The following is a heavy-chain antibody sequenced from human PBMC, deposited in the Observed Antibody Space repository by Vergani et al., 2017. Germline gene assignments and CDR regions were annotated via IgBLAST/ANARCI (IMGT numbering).Heavy chain of an antibody. V-gene: IGHV4-59*11. D-gene: IGHD1-14*01. Sequence: QVQLQESGPGLVKPSETLSLTCTVSGGSISSHYWSWIRQPPGKGLEWIGYIYYSGSTNYNPSLKSRVTISVDTSKNQFSLKLSSVTAADTAVYYCARDITGTSLNYYYYYMDVWGKGTTVTVSS. J-gene: IGHJ6*03. CDR3: ARDITGTSLNYYYYYMDV. CDR2: IYYSGST. CDR1: GGSISSHY.